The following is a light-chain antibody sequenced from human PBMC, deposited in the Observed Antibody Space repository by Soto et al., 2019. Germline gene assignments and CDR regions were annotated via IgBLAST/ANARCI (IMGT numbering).Light chain of an antibody. CDR1: QSISSTY. Sequence: EVLLTQSPRALSSSPGDKATISCRASQSISSTYLAWYQQKPGQAPRLLIFRTSTRHSGVPARFSGSRSGPDFTLTISRLQAEDVAVYYCQQYYSSRWTFGQGTKVDI. J-gene: IGKJ1*01. V-gene: IGKV3-20*01. CDR3: QQYYSSRWT. CDR2: RTS.